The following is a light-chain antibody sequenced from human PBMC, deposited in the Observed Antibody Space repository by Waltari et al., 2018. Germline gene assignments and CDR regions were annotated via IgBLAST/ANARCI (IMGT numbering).Light chain of an antibody. Sequence: EIVLTQSPGTLSLSPGERATLSCRASQSVRSSYLAWYQQKPGQAPRVLVHGASNRATGLPDRCSGSGSGADFTLTISRVEAEDFAVYYCQQYGSSPWTFGQGTKVEIK. V-gene: IGKV3-20*01. CDR2: GAS. CDR3: QQYGSSPWT. J-gene: IGKJ1*01. CDR1: QSVRSSY.